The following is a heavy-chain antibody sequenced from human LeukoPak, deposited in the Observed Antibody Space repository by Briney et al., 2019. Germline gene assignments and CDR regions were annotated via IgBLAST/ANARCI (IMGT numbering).Heavy chain of an antibody. D-gene: IGHD6-13*01. CDR2: ISGSGGST. V-gene: IGHV3-23*01. Sequence: GGSLRLSCAASGFTFSSYGMSWVRQAPGKGLEWVSAISGSGGSTYYADSVKGRFTISRDNAKNSLYLQMNSLRAEDTAVYYCARPPYSSSWYYYYYYMDVWGKGTTVTVSS. CDR1: GFTFSSYG. J-gene: IGHJ6*03. CDR3: ARPPYSSSWYYYYYYMDV.